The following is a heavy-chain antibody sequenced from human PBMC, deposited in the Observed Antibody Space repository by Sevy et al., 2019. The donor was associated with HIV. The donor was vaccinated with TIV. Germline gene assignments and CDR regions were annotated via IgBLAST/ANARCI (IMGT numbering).Heavy chain of an antibody. D-gene: IGHD6-13*01. Sequence: GGSLRLSCAASGFMFSAYSMNWVRQAPGKGLEWVASISAETDYIYYGDSLMGRFTISRDNAKNSLYLQIHSLRAEDTAVYYCARNKGSSWPNYFDYWGQGTLVTVSS. CDR3: ARNKGSSWPNYFDY. J-gene: IGHJ4*02. CDR1: GFMFSAYS. V-gene: IGHV3-21*01. CDR2: ISAETDYI.